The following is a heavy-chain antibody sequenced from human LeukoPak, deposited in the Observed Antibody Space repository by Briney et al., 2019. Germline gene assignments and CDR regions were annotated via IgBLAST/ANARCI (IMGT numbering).Heavy chain of an antibody. CDR1: GGSISSYY. J-gene: IGHJ4*02. CDR3: AREGGLH. CDR2: IYYSGRT. Sequence: PSETLSLTCTVSGGSISSYYWSWIRQPPGKGLEWIGYIYYSGRTNYNPSLKSRVTISVDTSKNQFSLRLSSVTAADTAVYYCAREGGLHWGQGTLVTVSS. V-gene: IGHV4-59*01. D-gene: IGHD3-16*01.